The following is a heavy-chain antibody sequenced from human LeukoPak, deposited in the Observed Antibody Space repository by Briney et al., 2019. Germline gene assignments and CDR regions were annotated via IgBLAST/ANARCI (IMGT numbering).Heavy chain of an antibody. CDR3: ATVGPGVWGEGGVVPSNWFDP. CDR2: FDPEDGET. V-gene: IGHV1-24*01. Sequence: ASVKVPCKVSGYTLTELSMHWVRQAPGKGLEWMGGFDPEDGETIYAQKFQGRVTMTEDTSTDTAYMELSSLRSEDTAVYYCATVGPGVWGEGGVVPSNWFDPWGQGTLVTVSS. CDR1: GYTLTELS. J-gene: IGHJ5*02. D-gene: IGHD2-2*01.